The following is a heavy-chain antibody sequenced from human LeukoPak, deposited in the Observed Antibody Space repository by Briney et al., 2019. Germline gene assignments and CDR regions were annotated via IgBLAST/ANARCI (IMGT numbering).Heavy chain of an antibody. D-gene: IGHD1-26*01. CDR1: GFTFSSYW. CDR3: ATLNWDDGEVSGFDH. J-gene: IGHJ5*02. CDR2: IKEDGSEK. Sequence: GGSLRLSCAASGFTFSSYWMSWVRQAPGKGLEWVANIKEDGSEKYYVDSVKGRFTISRDNAKRSLYLQMNVLRVEDTAVYYCATLNWDDGEVSGFDHWGQGIMVTVSS. V-gene: IGHV3-7*01.